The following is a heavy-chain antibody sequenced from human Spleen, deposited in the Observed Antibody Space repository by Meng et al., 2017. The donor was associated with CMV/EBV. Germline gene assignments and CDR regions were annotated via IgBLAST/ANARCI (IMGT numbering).Heavy chain of an antibody. CDR1: GFTFTSYA. CDR2: ISGSGHSI. D-gene: IGHD1-26*01. V-gene: IGHV3-23*01. J-gene: IGHJ3*02. CDR3: AKLRGGSYGLDAFDI. Sequence: GGSLRLSCAASGFTFTSYAMIWVRQAPGKGLEWVSAISGSGHSIYYADSVKGRFTISRDNSKNTVYLQMNGLRAEDTAVYYCAKLRGGSYGLDAFDIWGQGTMVTVSS.